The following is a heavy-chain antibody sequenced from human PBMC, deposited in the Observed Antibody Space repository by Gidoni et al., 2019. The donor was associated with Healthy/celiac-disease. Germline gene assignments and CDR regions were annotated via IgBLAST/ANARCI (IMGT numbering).Heavy chain of an antibody. CDR3: ARGDRVTAFRY. CDR1: GGSFSGYY. J-gene: IGHJ4*02. Sequence: QVQLQQWGAGLLKPSETLSLTSAVYGGSFSGYYWSWIRQPPGKGLEWIGEINHSGSTNYNPSLKSRVTISVDTSKNQFSLKLSYVTAADTAVYYCARGDRVTAFRYWGQGTLVTVSS. CDR2: INHSGST. D-gene: IGHD2-21*02. V-gene: IGHV4-34*01.